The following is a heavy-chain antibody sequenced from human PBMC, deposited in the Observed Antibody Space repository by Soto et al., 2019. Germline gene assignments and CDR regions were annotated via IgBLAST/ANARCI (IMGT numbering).Heavy chain of an antibody. CDR2: ISISSSTI. CDR3: ARGGYYYDSSGLSY. V-gene: IGHV3-48*01. J-gene: IGHJ4*02. CDR1: GFTFSSYS. D-gene: IGHD3-22*01. Sequence: EVQLVESGGGLVQPGGSLRLSCAASGFTFSSYSMNWVRQAPGKGLEWVSYISISSSTIYYADSVKGRFTISRDNAKNSLYLQMNSLRAEDTAVYYCARGGYYYDSSGLSYWGQGTLVTVSS.